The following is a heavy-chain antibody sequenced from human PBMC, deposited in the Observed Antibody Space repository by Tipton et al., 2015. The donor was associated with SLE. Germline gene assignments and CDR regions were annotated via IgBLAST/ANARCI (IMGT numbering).Heavy chain of an antibody. V-gene: IGHV3-71*03. CDR3: ARVLVVVAADRPYDAFDI. CDR2: IRSKAYGGTT. Sequence: LSLTCAVYGGSFSGYYWSWIRQPPGKGLEWVGFIRSKAYGGTTEYAASVKGRFTISRDDSKSIAYLQMNSLRAEDTAVYYCARVLVVVAADRPYDAFDIWGQGTMVTVSS. D-gene: IGHD2-15*01. CDR1: GGSFSGYY. J-gene: IGHJ3*02.